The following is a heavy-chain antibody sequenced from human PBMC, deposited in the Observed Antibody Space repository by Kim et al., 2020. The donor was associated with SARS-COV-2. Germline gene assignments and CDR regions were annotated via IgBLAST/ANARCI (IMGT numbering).Heavy chain of an antibody. J-gene: IGHJ4*02. CDR1: GYTFTGYY. D-gene: IGHD6-19*01. V-gene: IGHV1-2*04. CDR3: ARISTLFAGAAGTTYYFDY. CDR2: INPNSGGT. Sequence: ASVKVSCKASGYTFTGYYMHWVRQAPGQGLEWMGWINPNSGGTNYAQKFQGWVTMTRDTSISTAYMELSRLRSDDTAVYYCARISTLFAGAAGTTYYFDYWGQGTLVTVSS.